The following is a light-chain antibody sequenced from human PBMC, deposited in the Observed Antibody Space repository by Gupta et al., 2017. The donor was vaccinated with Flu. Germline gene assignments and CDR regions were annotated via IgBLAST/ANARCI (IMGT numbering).Light chain of an antibody. CDR3: ETWDSNTFWV. J-gene: IGLJ3*02. Sequence: KLTCTLSSGHSSYIIAWHQQQPGKAPRYLMKLEGSGSYNKGSGVPDRFSGSSSGADRYLTISNLQSEDEADYYCETWDSNTFWVFGGGTKLTVL. V-gene: IGLV4-60*03. CDR1: SGHSSYI. CDR2: LEGSGSY.